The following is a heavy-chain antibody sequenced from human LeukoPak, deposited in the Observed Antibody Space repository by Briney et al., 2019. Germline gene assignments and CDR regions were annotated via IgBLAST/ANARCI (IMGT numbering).Heavy chain of an antibody. CDR1: GDSVSSNIAA. D-gene: IGHD1-7*01. CDR2: TYYQSKWYT. Sequence: SQTLSLTCAISGDSVSSNIAAWDWIRQSPSRGLEWLGRTYYQSKWYTDYAVSLKSRITINADTSKNHFSLQLISVTPEDTAVYFCARGKRELGSLLFDSWGQGTLVTVSS. CDR3: ARGKRELGSLLFDS. J-gene: IGHJ4*02. V-gene: IGHV6-1*01.